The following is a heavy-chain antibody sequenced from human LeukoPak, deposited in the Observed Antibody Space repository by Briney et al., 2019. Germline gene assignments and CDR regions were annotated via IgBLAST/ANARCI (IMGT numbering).Heavy chain of an antibody. V-gene: IGHV3-74*01. D-gene: IGHD6-6*01. CDR3: ARDSSSREYYFDY. CDR1: GCTFSSYW. J-gene: IGHJ4*02. Sequence: QPGGSLRLSCAASGCTFSSYWMHWVRQAPGKGLVWVSRINSDGSSTSYADSVKGRFTISRDNAKNTLYLQMNSLRAEDTAVYYCARDSSSREYYFDYWGQGTLVTVSS. CDR2: INSDGSST.